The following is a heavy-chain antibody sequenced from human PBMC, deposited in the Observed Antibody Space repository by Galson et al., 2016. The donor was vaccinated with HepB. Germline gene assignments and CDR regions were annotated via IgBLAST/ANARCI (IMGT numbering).Heavy chain of an antibody. CDR1: GGSISNNNW. D-gene: IGHD2-15*01. CDR2: IYHTGSV. J-gene: IGHJ4*02. CDR3: ARWSCSGGTCYTSNY. V-gene: IGHV4-4*02. Sequence: ETLSLTCAVSGGSISNNNWWSWVRQAPGKGLEWIGDIYHTGSVNCNPSLKSRVIISLDKSKNQFALQLSSVTAADTAVYYCARWSCSGGTCYTSNYWGQGTLVTVSS.